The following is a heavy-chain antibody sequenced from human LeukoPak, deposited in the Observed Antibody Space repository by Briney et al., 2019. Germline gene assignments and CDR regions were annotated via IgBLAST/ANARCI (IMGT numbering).Heavy chain of an antibody. CDR3: AREWLLVGATDF. D-gene: IGHD1-26*01. CDR2: VKPDESEK. J-gene: IGHJ4*02. V-gene: IGHV3-7*01. CDR1: GFSFSSYW. Sequence: GGFLRLSCAASGFSFSSYWMSWVRQAPGKGLEWVANVKPDESEKYYVDSVKGRFTISRDNAKNSLYLQMNSLRAEDTAVYYCAREWLLVGATDFWGQGTLVTVPS.